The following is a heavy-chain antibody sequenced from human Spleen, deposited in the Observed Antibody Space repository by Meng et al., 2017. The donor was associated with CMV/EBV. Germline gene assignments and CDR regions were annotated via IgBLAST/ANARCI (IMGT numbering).Heavy chain of an antibody. D-gene: IGHD5-12*01. Sequence: GGPLRLSCAASGFTFSSYSLNWVRQAPGKGLEWVSSISSSSSYIYYADSVKGRFTISRDNARNSLYLQMSSLRAEDTAVYYCARAPSHGGYDYYFYYGMDVWGQGTTVTVSS. J-gene: IGHJ6*02. V-gene: IGHV3-21*01. CDR1: GFTFSSYS. CDR2: ISSSSSYI. CDR3: ARAPSHGGYDYYFYYGMDV.